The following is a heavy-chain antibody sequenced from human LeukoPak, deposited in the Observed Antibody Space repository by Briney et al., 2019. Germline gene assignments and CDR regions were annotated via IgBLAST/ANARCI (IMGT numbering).Heavy chain of an antibody. V-gene: IGHV1-69*01. D-gene: IGHD2-2*01. CDR2: IIPIFGTA. CDR1: GGTFSSYA. J-gene: IGHJ3*02. CDR3: ARDSPAARNAFDI. Sequence: GASVKVSCKASGGTFSSYAISWVRQAPGQGLEWMGGIIPIFGTANYAQKFQGRVTITADESTSTAYMELSSLRSEDTAVYYCARDSPAARNAFDIWGQGTMVTVSS.